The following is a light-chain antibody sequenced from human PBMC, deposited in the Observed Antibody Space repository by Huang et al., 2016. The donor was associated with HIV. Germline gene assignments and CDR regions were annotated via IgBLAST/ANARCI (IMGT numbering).Light chain of an antibody. J-gene: IGKJ5*01. Sequence: DIQMTQSPSSLSASVGDRVTIPCRASQRISTYLNWYQQKPGKAPKLLIFAASTLQSGVPSTFSGSGSGTDFTLTISSLQPEDFATYYCQQTYSTAITFGQGTRLEIK. CDR3: QQTYSTAIT. CDR1: QRISTY. V-gene: IGKV1-39*01. CDR2: AAS.